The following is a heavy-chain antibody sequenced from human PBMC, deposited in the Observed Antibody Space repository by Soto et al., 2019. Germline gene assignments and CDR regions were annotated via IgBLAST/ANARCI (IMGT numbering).Heavy chain of an antibody. V-gene: IGHV3-66*01. J-gene: IGHJ5*02. CDR2: IYSSGDT. Sequence: EVQLVESGGGLVQPGGSLRLSCAASGFSVSDNYMSWVRQAPGKGLEWISVIYSSGDTYYADSVTSRLTISRDNPRNTRYLQVNDLRVEDTAIYYCASDPGYGRGVSFDPWGQGIPVTVSS. CDR1: GFSVSDNY. CDR3: ASDPGYGRGVSFDP. D-gene: IGHD2-8*01.